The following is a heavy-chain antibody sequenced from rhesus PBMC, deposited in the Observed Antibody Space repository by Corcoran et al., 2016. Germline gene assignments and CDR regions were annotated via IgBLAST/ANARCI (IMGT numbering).Heavy chain of an antibody. Sequence: DVQLVESVGGLVKPGGSLRLSFVASVFTFSNYEIHWVRQAQGKGLEWVSVISESGGITYYEDSVKGRFTIYRDNAKNSLVLQMNRLSAEDTAVYYCTRVDTGYFDYWGQGVLVTVSS. D-gene: IGHD5-12*01. CDR1: VFTFSNYE. J-gene: IGHJ4*01. CDR3: TRVDTGYFDY. CDR2: ISESGGIT. V-gene: IGHV3-100*02.